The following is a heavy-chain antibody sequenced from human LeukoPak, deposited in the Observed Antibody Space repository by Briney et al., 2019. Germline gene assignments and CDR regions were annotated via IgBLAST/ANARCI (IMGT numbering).Heavy chain of an antibody. CDR2: IKSKTDGGTT. D-gene: IGHD3-16*02. V-gene: IGHV3-15*01. CDR1: GFTFSNAW. CDR3: ITDIPGGGYPLDF. J-gene: IGHJ4*02. Sequence: GGSLRLSCAASGFTFSNAWMSWVRQAPGKGLEWVGRIKSKTDGGTTDYAAPVKGRFTISRDDSTKTLYLLMNSLETDDTAVYFCITDIPGGGYPLDFWGQGTLVTVSS.